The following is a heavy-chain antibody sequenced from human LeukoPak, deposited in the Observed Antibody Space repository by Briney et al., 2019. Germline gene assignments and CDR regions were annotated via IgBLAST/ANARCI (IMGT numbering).Heavy chain of an antibody. Sequence: ASVKVSCKASGYTFTSYYMHWVRQAPGQGLEWMGIINPSGGSTSYAQKFQGRVTITADESTSTAYMELSSLRSEDTAVYYCARDPNYDFWSGYYSGYGMDVWGQGTTVTVSS. D-gene: IGHD3-3*01. CDR2: INPSGGST. CDR3: ARDPNYDFWSGYYSGYGMDV. V-gene: IGHV1-46*01. J-gene: IGHJ6*02. CDR1: GYTFTSYY.